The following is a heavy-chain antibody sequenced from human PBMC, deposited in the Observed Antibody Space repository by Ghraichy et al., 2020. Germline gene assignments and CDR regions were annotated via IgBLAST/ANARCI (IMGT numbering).Heavy chain of an antibody. Sequence: GSLRLSCAASGFTFSNHAMHWVRQAPGKGLEWVAVISYHGRNIYYADSVKGRFTISRDNSKNTLYLQMNSLRAEDTAVYYCAGHRDGYSYWGQGALVTVSS. CDR1: GFTFSNHA. V-gene: IGHV3-30*04. CDR3: AGHRDGYSY. J-gene: IGHJ4*02. CDR2: ISYHGRNI. D-gene: IGHD5-24*01.